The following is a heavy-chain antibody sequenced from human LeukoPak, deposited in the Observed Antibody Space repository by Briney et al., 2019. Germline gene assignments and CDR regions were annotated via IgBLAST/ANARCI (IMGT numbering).Heavy chain of an antibody. J-gene: IGHJ6*03. D-gene: IGHD6-19*01. Sequence: SVKVSCKASGYTFTSYGISWVRQAPGQGLEWMGWISAYNGNTNYAQKLQGRATMTTDTSTSTAYMELRSLRSDDTAVYYCARGVAGSYYYYYMDVWGKGTTVTISS. CDR1: GYTFTSYG. CDR2: ISAYNGNT. V-gene: IGHV1-18*01. CDR3: ARGVAGSYYYYYMDV.